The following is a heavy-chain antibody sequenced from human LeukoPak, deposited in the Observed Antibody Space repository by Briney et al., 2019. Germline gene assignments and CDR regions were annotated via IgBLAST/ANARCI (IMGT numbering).Heavy chain of an antibody. CDR3: AKNYDFLTGYAN. J-gene: IGHJ4*02. V-gene: IGHV1-8*01. CDR2: MNPNSGNT. D-gene: IGHD3-9*01. CDR1: GYTFTSYD. Sequence: ASVKVSCKASGYTFTSYDINWVRQATGQGLEWMGWMNPNSGNTRYAQKIQGRVTMTRNTSISTAYMELSSLRSEDTAVYYCAKNYDFLTGYANWGQGTLVTVSS.